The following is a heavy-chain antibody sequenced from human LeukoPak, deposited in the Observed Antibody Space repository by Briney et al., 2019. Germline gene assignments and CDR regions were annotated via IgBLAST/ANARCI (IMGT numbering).Heavy chain of an antibody. D-gene: IGHD5-24*01. CDR1: GFTFSTYG. J-gene: IGHJ3*02. CDR3: ARARDGYNSGAFDI. Sequence: GRSLRLSCAATGFTFSTYGMTWIRQAPGKGLEWISYISSSGSSIYYADSVKGRFTISRDNAKNSLYLQMNSLRAEDTAVYYCARARDGYNSGAFDIWGQGTMVTVSS. V-gene: IGHV3-48*04. CDR2: ISSSGSSI.